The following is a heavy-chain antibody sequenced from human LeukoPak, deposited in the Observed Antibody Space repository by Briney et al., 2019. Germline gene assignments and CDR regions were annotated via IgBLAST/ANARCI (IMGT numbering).Heavy chain of an antibody. CDR1: GFTFDDYA. J-gene: IGHJ2*01. Sequence: GGSLRLSCAASGFTFDDYAMHWVRQAPGKGLEWVSGISWNSGSIGYADSVKGRFTISRDNAKNSLYLQMNSLRAEDTALYYCAKSQYSSGQRYFDLWGRSTLVTVSS. CDR2: ISWNSGSI. D-gene: IGHD6-19*01. V-gene: IGHV3-9*01. CDR3: AKSQYSSGQRYFDL.